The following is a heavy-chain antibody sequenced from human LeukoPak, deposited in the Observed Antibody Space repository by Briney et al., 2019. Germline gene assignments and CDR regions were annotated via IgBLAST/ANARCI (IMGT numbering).Heavy chain of an antibody. Sequence: PSQTLSLTCTVSGVSISSGDYYWRWLSQPPGKGLEWIAYMYYSGSTYYNPSLKSRVTMSAGTSKNQLSLKLSSVTAADTAVYYCARPYYYDSRIDPWGQGSLVTVSS. CDR2: MYYSGST. V-gene: IGHV4-30-4*01. D-gene: IGHD3-22*01. J-gene: IGHJ5*02. CDR3: ARPYYYDSRIDP. CDR1: GVSISSGDYY.